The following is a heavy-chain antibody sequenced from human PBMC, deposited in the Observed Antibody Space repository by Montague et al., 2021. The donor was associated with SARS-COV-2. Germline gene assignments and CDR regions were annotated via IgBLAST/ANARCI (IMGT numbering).Heavy chain of an antibody. V-gene: IGHV3-48*04. CDR3: ARHDSWSDYLMSTLYRMDV. CDR2: ISGSSGTV. Sequence: SLRLSCAATGFTFGTCSMNWVRQAPGKGLEWISYISGSSGTVYYADSVKGRFTVSRDNARDSLSLQMNSLGADDTAVYYCARHDSWSDYLMSTLYRMDVWGQGTTVIVSS. J-gene: IGHJ6*02. D-gene: IGHD3-3*01. CDR1: GFTFGTCS.